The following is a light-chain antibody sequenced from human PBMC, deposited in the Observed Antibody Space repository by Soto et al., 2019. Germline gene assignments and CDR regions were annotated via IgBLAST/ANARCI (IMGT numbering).Light chain of an antibody. CDR3: QQYYNWPPYT. J-gene: IGKJ2*01. CDR2: GAS. V-gene: IGKV3-15*01. CDR1: QSIHNN. Sequence: EIVMTQSPVTLSVSPGERATLSCTASQSIHNNLAWYQQKPGQAPRLLIYGASTRTTGIPARFSGYGSETEFTLTISSLQPEDFAVYSCQQYYNWPPYTFGQGTKLEMK.